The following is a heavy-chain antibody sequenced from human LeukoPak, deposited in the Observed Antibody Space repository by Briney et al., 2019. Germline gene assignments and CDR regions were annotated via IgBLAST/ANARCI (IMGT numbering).Heavy chain of an antibody. D-gene: IGHD6-13*01. CDR3: ARVGSSSWHVDY. CDR1: GYTFTGYY. V-gene: IGHV1-2*02. Sequence: ASVKVSCKASGYTFTGYYMHWVRQAPGQGLEWMGWINPNSGGTNYAQKFRGRVTMTRDTSISTAYMELSRLRSDDTAVYYCARVGSSSWHVDYWGQGTLVTVSS. CDR2: INPNSGGT. J-gene: IGHJ4*02.